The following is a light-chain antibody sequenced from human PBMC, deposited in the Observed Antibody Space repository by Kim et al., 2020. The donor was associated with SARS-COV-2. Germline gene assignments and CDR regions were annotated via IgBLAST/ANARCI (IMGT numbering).Light chain of an antibody. CDR3: QQRSDWQLT. CDR2: DVS. CDR1: QSIGTY. Sequence: SLSPGERAPLSCRASQSIGTYLAWYQQKPGQAPRLVLYDVSNRATGIPGRFSGSGSGTDFTLTISSLDPEDFAVYYCQQRSDWQLTFGGGTKLEI. V-gene: IGKV3-11*01. J-gene: IGKJ4*01.